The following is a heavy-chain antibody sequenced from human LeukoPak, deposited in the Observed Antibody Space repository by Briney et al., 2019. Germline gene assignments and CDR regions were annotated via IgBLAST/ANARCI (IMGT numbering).Heavy chain of an antibody. Sequence: SQTLSLTCAISGDSVSSDSAAWNWIRQSPSRGLEWLGRTYYRSQWFIDYAVSVKTRITIKSDTSRNHFSLELNSVTPEDTGVYYCARGSGYYDTGSFSFVDNWGQGTLVTVSS. J-gene: IGHJ4*02. D-gene: IGHD3-22*01. CDR3: ARGSGYYDTGSFSFVDN. CDR2: TYYRSQWFI. V-gene: IGHV6-1*01. CDR1: GDSVSSDSAA.